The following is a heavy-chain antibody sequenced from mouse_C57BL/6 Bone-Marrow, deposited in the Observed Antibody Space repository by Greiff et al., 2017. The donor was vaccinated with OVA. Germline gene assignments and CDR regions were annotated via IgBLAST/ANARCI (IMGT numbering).Heavy chain of an antibody. CDR2: IDPENGDT. V-gene: IGHV14-4*01. D-gene: IGHD1-1*01. CDR3: TTSGSSYWYFDV. Sequence: EVQLQQSGAELVRPGASVKLSCTASGFNIKDDYMHWVKQRPEQGLEWIGWIDPENGDTEYASKFQGKATITADTSSNTAYLQLSSLTSEDAAVYYCTTSGSSYWYFDVWGTGTTVTVSS. J-gene: IGHJ1*03. CDR1: GFNIKDDY.